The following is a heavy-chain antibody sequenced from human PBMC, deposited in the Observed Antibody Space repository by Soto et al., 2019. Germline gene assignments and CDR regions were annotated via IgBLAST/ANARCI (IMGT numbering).Heavy chain of an antibody. CDR1: GYTFTSYY. CDR2: INASGDST. V-gene: IGHV1-46*01. CDR3: ARSYYDYVWGSYRSAHFDY. Sequence: QVQLVQSGAEVKKPGASVKVSCKASGYTFTSYYMHWVRQAPGQVLEWMGIINASGDSTSYAQKFQGRVTMTKDTSTSTVYMELSSLRSEDTAVYYCARSYYDYVWGSYRSAHFDYWGQGTVVTVS. D-gene: IGHD3-16*02. J-gene: IGHJ4*02.